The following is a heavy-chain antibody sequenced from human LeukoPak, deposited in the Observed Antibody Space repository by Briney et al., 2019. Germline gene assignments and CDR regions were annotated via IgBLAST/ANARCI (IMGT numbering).Heavy chain of an antibody. D-gene: IGHD3-10*01. CDR1: GLTVSSNY. Sequence: GGSLRLSCVASGLTVSSNYMSWVRQAPGEGLEWVSVIYSGGSTYYEDSVRGRFTISRDNSKNSVYLQLNSLRPEDTAVYYCVSMVRGVGYWGQGTLVTVSS. J-gene: IGHJ4*02. V-gene: IGHV3-66*01. CDR3: VSMVRGVGY. CDR2: IYSGGST.